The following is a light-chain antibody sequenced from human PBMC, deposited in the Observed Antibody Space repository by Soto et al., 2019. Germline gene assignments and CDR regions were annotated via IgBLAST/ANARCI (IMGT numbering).Light chain of an antibody. CDR2: DAS. J-gene: IGKJ4*01. Sequence: ENVLTESPGTLSLSPGERATLSCRASESVRSSYLAWYQQKPGQAPRLLIYDASNRATGIPARFTASGSGTDFTLTISSLEPEDFAVYYCQQRSSWPLTFGGGTKVDI. CDR3: QQRSSWPLT. CDR1: ESVRSSY. V-gene: IGKV3D-20*02.